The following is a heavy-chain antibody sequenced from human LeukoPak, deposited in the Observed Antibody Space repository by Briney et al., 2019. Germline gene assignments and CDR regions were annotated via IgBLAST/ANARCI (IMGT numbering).Heavy chain of an antibody. V-gene: IGHV3-7*01. CDR3: ARFGYVAAVDV. CDR2: INPAGSET. Sequence: GGSLRLSCAASGFPFSAYWMTWVRQAPGTGLEWVANINPAGSETYYVDPVKGRFSISRDNAKNLVYLQMNSLRAEDTAVYHCARFGYVAAVDVWGQGTPVTVSS. CDR1: GFPFSAYW. D-gene: IGHD2-15*01. J-gene: IGHJ6*01.